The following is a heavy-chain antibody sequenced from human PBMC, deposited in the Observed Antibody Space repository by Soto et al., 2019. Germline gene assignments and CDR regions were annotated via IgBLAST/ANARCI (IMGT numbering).Heavy chain of an antibody. CDR3: VRGTSDWYGIDY. V-gene: IGHV3-11*06. CDR1: GFSFSDYY. CDR2: ISTINSFT. Sequence: GGSLRLSCAASGFSFSDYYMSWIRQAPGKGLEWVAYISTINSFTNYAGSVEGRFTISRDNAQSTLFLQMNNLRGEDTAHYYCVRGTSDWYGIDYWGQGTPVTVSS. J-gene: IGHJ4*02. D-gene: IGHD3-9*01.